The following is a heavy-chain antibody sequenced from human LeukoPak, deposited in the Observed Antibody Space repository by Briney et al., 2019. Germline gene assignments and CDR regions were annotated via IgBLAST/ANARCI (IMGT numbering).Heavy chain of an antibody. CDR3: ARGRGRVAAAGTSFDY. Sequence: SETLSLTCAVYGGSFSGYYGSWMPDPPGKGREWMGEINHSGSTNYNPSLTSRVTISVETSKKHISLRLSSVTAADPAVYDCARGRGRVAAAGTSFDYWGQGTLVTVSS. J-gene: IGHJ4*02. D-gene: IGHD6-13*01. CDR2: INHSGST. CDR1: GGSFSGYY. V-gene: IGHV4-34*01.